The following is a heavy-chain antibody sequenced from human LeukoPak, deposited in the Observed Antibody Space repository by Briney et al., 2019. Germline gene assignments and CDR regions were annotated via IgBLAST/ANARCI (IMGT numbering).Heavy chain of an antibody. CDR2: IYTSGST. CDR1: GGSLSSGSYF. J-gene: IGHJ5*02. Sequence: SQTLSLTCTVSGGSLSSGSYFWNWIRQPAGKGLEWIGHIYTSGSTNYSPSLKSRVTISVDTSKYQFSLNLSSVTAADTAIYYCAAWSDGRWFDPWGQGTLVTVSS. V-gene: IGHV4-61*09. D-gene: IGHD3-3*01. CDR3: AAWSDGRWFDP.